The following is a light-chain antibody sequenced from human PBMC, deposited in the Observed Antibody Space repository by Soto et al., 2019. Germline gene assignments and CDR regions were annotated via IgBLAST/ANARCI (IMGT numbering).Light chain of an antibody. CDR1: EDVDIY. Sequence: EVVLTQSPATLSLSPGGRATLSCRASEDVDIYLAWYQQRPGQAPRLLIYDTSKRATGIPARLTGTGSGTDFTLTISSLEPEDFAVYYCQQRFSWPPWTFGQGTKVEIK. J-gene: IGKJ1*01. CDR2: DTS. CDR3: QQRFSWPPWT. V-gene: IGKV3-11*01.